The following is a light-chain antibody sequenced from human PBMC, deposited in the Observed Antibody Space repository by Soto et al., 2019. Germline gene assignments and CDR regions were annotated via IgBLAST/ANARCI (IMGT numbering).Light chain of an antibody. Sequence: DIQMTQSPSTLSASVGDRVSITCRASQSIGTWLAWYQQKPGKAPNLLIYKASSLQSGVPSRFSGSGSGTEFTLTINSLQPDDFATYYCQQYNSYLITFGQGTRWRL. CDR3: QQYNSYLIT. CDR2: KAS. J-gene: IGKJ5*01. V-gene: IGKV1-5*03. CDR1: QSIGTW.